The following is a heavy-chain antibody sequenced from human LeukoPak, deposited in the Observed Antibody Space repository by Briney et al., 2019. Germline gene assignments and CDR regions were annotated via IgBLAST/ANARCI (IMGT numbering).Heavy chain of an antibody. CDR2: IKQDGSEK. CDR1: GFTFSSYA. V-gene: IGHV3-7*01. D-gene: IGHD1-7*01. Sequence: GGSLRLSCAASGFTFSSYAMSWVRQAPGKGLEWVANIKQDGSEKYYVDSVKGRFTISRDDAKNSLYLQMNSLRAEDTAVYYCARDPAGTTMYYYYYYMDVWGKGTTVTVSS. J-gene: IGHJ6*03. CDR3: ARDPAGTTMYYYYYYMDV.